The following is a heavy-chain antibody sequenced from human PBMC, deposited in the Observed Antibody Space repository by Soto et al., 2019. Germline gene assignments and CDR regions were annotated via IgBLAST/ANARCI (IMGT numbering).Heavy chain of an antibody. J-gene: IGHJ6*02. V-gene: IGHV3-23*01. CDR2: ISGSGGST. CDR3: AKTVFSGSYNYYYYGMDV. CDR1: GFTFSSYA. D-gene: IGHD6-19*01. Sequence: SLRLSCAASGFTFSSYAMSWVRQAPGKGLEWVSAISGSGGSTYYADSVKGRFTISRDNSKSTLYLQMNSLRAEDTAVYYCAKTVFSGSYNYYYYGMDVWGQGTTVTVSS.